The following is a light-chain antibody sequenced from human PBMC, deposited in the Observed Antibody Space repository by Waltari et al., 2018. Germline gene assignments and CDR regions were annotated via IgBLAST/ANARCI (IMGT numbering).Light chain of an antibody. CDR2: LGS. CDR3: MQALQTPFT. CDR1: QSLLHSNGYNY. J-gene: IGKJ3*01. V-gene: IGKV2-28*01. Sequence: DFVLIQSHLPLPVTLGRPASISCRSSQSLLHSNGYNYLDWYLQKPGQSPQLLIYLGSNRASGVPDRFSGSGSGTDFTLKISRVEAEDVGVYYCMQALQTPFTFGPGTKVDIK.